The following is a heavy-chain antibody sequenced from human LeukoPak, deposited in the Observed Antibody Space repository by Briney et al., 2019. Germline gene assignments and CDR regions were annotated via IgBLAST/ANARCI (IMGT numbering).Heavy chain of an antibody. CDR3: ASPIDCSSTSCYDYYGMDV. V-gene: IGHV5-51*01. D-gene: IGHD2-2*01. CDR1: GYSFTSYW. CDR2: IYPGDSDT. J-gene: IGHJ6*02. Sequence: GVSLKISCKGSGYSFTSYWIGWVRQMPGKGLEWMGIIYPGDSDTRYSPSFQGQVTISADKSISTAYLQWSSLKASDTAMYYCASPIDCSSTSCYDYYGMDVWGQGTTVTVSS.